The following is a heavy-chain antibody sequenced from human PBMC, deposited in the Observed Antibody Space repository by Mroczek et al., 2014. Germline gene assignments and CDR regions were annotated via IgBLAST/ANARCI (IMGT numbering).Heavy chain of an antibody. V-gene: IGHV3-30*18. J-gene: IGHJ4*02. CDR2: ISYDGSNK. CDR1: GFTFSSYG. CDR3: AKVVRWKLLLTFDY. D-gene: IGHD2-15*01. Sequence: QVQLVQSGGGVVQPGRSLRLSCAASGFTFSSYGMHWVRQAPGKGLEWVAVISYDGSNKYYADSVKGRFTISRDNSKNTLYLQMNSLRAEDTAVYYCAKVVRWKLLLTFDYWGQGTLVTVSS.